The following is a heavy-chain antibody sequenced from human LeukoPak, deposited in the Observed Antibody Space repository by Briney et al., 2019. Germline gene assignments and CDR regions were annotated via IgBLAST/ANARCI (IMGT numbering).Heavy chain of an antibody. CDR2: ISGSGGST. CDR3: AKASVVVVVAATPSY. Sequence: PGGSLRLSCAASGFTFSSYAMSWVRQAPGKGLEWVSAISGSGGSTYYADSVKGRFTISRDNSKNTLYLQMNSLRAEHTAVYYCAKASVVVVVAATPSYWGQGTLVTVSS. CDR1: GFTFSSYA. V-gene: IGHV3-23*01. J-gene: IGHJ4*02. D-gene: IGHD2-15*01.